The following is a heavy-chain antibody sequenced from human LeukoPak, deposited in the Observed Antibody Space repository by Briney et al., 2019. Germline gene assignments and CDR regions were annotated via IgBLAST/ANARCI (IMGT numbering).Heavy chain of an antibody. CDR1: VYTFTDYY. J-gene: IGHJ6*03. V-gene: IGHV1-2*02. D-gene: IGHD2-21*01. CDR2: INPNSGGT. CDR3: ARASIPVYYYYMDV. Sequence: GASVKVSCKASVYTFTDYYMHWVRQAPGQGLEGMGWINPNSGGTNYAQKFQGRVTMTRDTSISTAYMELSRLRYDDTAVYYCARASIPVYYYYMDVWGKGTTVTVSS.